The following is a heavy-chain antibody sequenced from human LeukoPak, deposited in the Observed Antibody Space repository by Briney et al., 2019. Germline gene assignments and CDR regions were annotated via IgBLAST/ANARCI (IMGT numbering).Heavy chain of an antibody. D-gene: IGHD3-10*01. V-gene: IGHV1-2*04. Sequence: ASVEASCKASGYTFTGYYMLWVRQAPGQGLEWRGWINPNSGGTNYVPKFEGWVTMTRDTSISTAYMELSRLRSDDTAVYYCAREDEYYYGSGSSHGFDYWGQGTLVTVSS. CDR3: AREDEYYYGSGSSHGFDY. J-gene: IGHJ4*02. CDR2: INPNSGGT. CDR1: GYTFTGYY.